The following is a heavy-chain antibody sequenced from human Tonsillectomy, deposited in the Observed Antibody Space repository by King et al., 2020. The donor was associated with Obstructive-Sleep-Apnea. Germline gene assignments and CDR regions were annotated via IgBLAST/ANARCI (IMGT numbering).Heavy chain of an antibody. CDR3: ARFHHKYCSSTSCYTGRLDP. CDR2: IYYSGST. V-gene: IGHV4-59*08. J-gene: IGHJ5*02. D-gene: IGHD2-2*02. Sequence: VQLQESGPGLVKPSETLSLTCTVSGGSISSYYWSWIRQPPGKGLEWIGYIYYSGSTNYNPSLKSRVTISVDTSKNQFSLKLSSVTAADTAVYYCARFHHKYCSSTSCYTGRLDPWGQGTLVTVSS. CDR1: GGSISSYY.